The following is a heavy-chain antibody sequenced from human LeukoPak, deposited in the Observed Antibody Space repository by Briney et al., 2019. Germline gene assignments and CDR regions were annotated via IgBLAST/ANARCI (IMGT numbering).Heavy chain of an antibody. CDR3: ARDRSLPGDYVDYFDY. V-gene: IGHV4-39*07. CDR1: GGSISSSSYY. CDR2: IYYSGST. Sequence: SETLSLTCTVSGGSISSSSYYWGWIRQPPGKGLEWIGSIYYSGSTNYNPSLKSRVTISVDTSKNQFSLKLSSVTAADTAVYYCARDRSLPGDYVDYFDYWGQGTLVTVSS. J-gene: IGHJ4*02. D-gene: IGHD4-17*01.